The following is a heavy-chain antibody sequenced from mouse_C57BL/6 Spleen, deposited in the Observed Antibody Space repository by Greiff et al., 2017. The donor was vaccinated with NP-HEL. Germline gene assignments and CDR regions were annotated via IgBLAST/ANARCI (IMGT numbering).Heavy chain of an antibody. J-gene: IGHJ2*01. Sequence: VQRVESGPELVKPGASVKLSCKASGYTFTSYDINWVKQRPGQGLEWIGWIYPRDGSTKYNEMFKGKATLTVDTSSSTAYMELHSLTSEDSAVYFCARKATNDYWGQGTTLTVSS. CDR2: IYPRDGST. CDR1: GYTFTSYD. V-gene: IGHV1-85*01. D-gene: IGHD3-2*02. CDR3: ARKATNDY.